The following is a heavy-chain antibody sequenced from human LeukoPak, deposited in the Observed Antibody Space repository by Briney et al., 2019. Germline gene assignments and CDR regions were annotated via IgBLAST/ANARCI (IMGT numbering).Heavy chain of an antibody. J-gene: IGHJ4*02. CDR3: ARDPSLGYGYGQSDY. V-gene: IGHV3-21*01. CDR1: GFTFSSYS. CDR2: ISSSSSYI. Sequence: GGSLRLSCAASGFTFSSYSMNWVRQAPGKGLEWVSSISSSSSYIYYADSVKGRFTISRDNAKNSLYLQMNSLRAEDTAVYYCARDPSLGYGYGQSDYWGQGTLVTVSS. D-gene: IGHD5-18*01.